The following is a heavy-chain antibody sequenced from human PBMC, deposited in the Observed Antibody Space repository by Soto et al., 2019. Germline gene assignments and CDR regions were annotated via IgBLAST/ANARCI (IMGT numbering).Heavy chain of an antibody. CDR2: IVVGSGNT. D-gene: IGHD3-10*01. V-gene: IGHV1-58*01. Sequence: PVKVSCKASGFTFTSSAVQWVRQARGQRLEWIGWIVVGSGNTNYAQKFQERVTITRDMSTSTAYMELSSLRSEDTAVYYCAAAQKRITIPYGMDVWGQGTTVTVSS. CDR1: GFTFTSSA. CDR3: AAAQKRITIPYGMDV. J-gene: IGHJ6*02.